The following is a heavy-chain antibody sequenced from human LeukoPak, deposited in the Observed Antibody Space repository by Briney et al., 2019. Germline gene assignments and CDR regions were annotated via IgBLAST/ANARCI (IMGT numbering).Heavy chain of an antibody. J-gene: IGHJ3*02. CDR1: GGTFSSYA. D-gene: IGHD6-13*01. CDR2: IIPIFGTA. Sequence: ASVKVSCKASGGTFSSYAISWVRQAPGQGLEWMGGIIPIFGTANYAQKFQGRVAITTDESTSTAYMELSSLRSEDTAVYYCASTSIAAAGKRGGAFDIWGQGTMVTVSS. CDR3: ASTSIAAAGKRGGAFDI. V-gene: IGHV1-69*05.